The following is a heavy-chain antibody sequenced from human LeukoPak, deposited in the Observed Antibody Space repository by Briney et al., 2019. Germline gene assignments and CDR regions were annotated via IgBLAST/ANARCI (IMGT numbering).Heavy chain of an antibody. D-gene: IGHD6-19*01. CDR3: ARDIAVAATDYYYYMDV. J-gene: IGHJ6*03. Sequence: PSQTLSLTCTVSGGSISSGSYYWSWIRQPAGKGLEWIGRIYTRGSTNYNPSLKSRVTISVDTSKNQFSLKLSSVTAADTAVYYCARDIAVAATDYYYYMDVWGKGTTVTVSS. CDR1: GGSISSGSYY. V-gene: IGHV4-61*02. CDR2: IYTRGST.